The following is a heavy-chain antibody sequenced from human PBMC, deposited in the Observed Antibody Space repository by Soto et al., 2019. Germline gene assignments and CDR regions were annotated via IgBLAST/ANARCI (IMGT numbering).Heavy chain of an antibody. V-gene: IGHV1-3*01. CDR1: RYTLTIYA. Sequence: GASDMVSCTASRYTLTIYAMHWFCQAPGQRLEWMGWINAGNGNTKYSQKFRGRVTITRDTSAITAYMELSSLRSEDTAVFYGARGVGSGSYSAAPIDYWGQGTLVTVSS. J-gene: IGHJ4*02. D-gene: IGHD1-26*01. CDR2: INAGNGNT. CDR3: ARGVGSGSYSAAPIDY.